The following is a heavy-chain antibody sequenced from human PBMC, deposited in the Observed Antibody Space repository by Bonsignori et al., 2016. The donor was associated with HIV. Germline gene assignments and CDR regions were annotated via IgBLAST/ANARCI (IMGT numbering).Heavy chain of an antibody. J-gene: IGHJ4*02. D-gene: IGHD5-18*01. CDR2: VHYSGST. CDR1: GGSISSYY. V-gene: IGHV4-59*01. CDR3: ARGVYSYGPSLDY. Sequence: SETLSLTCTVFGGSISSYYWTWIRQSPGKGLEWIGYVHYSGSTNYNPSLKSRVTISVDTSKNQFSLKLSSVTAADTAVYYCARGVYSYGPSLDYWGQGTLVTVSS.